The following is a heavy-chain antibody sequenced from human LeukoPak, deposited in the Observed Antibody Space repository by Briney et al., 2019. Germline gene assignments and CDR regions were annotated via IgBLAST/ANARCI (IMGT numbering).Heavy chain of an antibody. J-gene: IGHJ3*02. CDR1: GGTFSSYA. V-gene: IGHV1-69*13. D-gene: IGHD3-3*01. CDR2: IIPIFGTA. Sequence: SVKVSCKASGGTFSSYAISWVRQAPGQGLEWMGGIIPIFGTANYAQKFQGRVTITADESTSTAYMELSSLRSEDTAVYYCAGDQASYYDFFDIWGQGTMVTVSS. CDR3: AGDQASYYDFFDI.